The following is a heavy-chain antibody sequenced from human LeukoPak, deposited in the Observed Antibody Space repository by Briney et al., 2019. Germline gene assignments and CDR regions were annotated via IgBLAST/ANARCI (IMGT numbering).Heavy chain of an antibody. D-gene: IGHD5-24*01. CDR3: ARYGDGYNLD. CDR2: INSNNGDT. V-gene: IGHV1-2*02. Sequence: ASVKVSCKASGYTFTGYYLHWVRQAPGQGLEWVGGINSNNGDTHYAQNFQGRVTMTRDTSISTAYMELSRLGSDDTAVYYCARYGDGYNLDWGQGTLVTVSS. J-gene: IGHJ4*02. CDR1: GYTFTGYY.